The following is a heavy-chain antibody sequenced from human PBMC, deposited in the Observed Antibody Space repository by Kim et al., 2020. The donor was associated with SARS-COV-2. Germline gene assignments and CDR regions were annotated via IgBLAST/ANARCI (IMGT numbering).Heavy chain of an antibody. CDR3: AKDHRTVASYGMDV. V-gene: IGHV3-23*01. J-gene: IGHJ6*02. D-gene: IGHD5-12*01. Sequence: AASVKGRFTISRDNSKNTLYLQMNSLRAEDTAVYYCAKDHRTVASYGMDVWGQGTTVTVSS.